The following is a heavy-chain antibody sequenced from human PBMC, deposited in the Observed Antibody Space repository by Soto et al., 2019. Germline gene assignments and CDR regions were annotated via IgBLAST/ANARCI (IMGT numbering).Heavy chain of an antibody. J-gene: IGHJ6*03. CDR2: MNPNSGNT. CDR1: GYTFTSYD. CDR3: ARGRNDFGVVISYYMDV. D-gene: IGHD3-3*01. V-gene: IGHV1-8*01. Sequence: SVKVSCKASGYTFTSYDINWVRQATGQGLEWMGWMNPNSGNTGYAQKFQGRVTMTRNTSISTAYMELSSLRSEDTAVYYCARGRNDFGVVISYYMDVWGKGTTVTVSS.